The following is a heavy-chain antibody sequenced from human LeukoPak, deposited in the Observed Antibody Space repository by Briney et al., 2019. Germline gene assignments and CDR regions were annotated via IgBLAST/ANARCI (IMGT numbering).Heavy chain of an antibody. Sequence: SETLSLTCTVSGGSITTTNYYWGWIRQPPGKGLEWIGSIYYSGSTYYNPSLKSRVTISVDTSKSQFSLNLSSVTAADTALYYCAREERWLQFVFDYWGQGILVTVSS. CDR1: GGSITTTNYY. D-gene: IGHD5-24*01. CDR2: IYYSGST. J-gene: IGHJ4*02. V-gene: IGHV4-39*02. CDR3: AREERWLQFVFDY.